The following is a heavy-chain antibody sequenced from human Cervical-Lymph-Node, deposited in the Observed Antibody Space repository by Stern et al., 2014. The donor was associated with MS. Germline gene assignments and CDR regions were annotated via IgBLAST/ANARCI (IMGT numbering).Heavy chain of an antibody. J-gene: IGHJ3*02. CDR3: AAKKDYYDSSGDDAFDI. D-gene: IGHD3-22*01. V-gene: IGHV1-58*01. CDR2: IVVGSGTT. Sequence: QLVESGPEVKKPGTSVKVSCKASGFTFTSSAVQWVRQARGQRLEWIGWIVVGSGTTNYAQKFQARVTITTDMSLKTAYMEVSSLRSEDTAVYYCAAKKDYYDSSGDDAFDIWGQGTMVTVSS. CDR1: GFTFTSSA.